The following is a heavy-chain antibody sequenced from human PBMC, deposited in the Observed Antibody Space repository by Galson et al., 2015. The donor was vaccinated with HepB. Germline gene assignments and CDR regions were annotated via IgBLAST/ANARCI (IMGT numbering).Heavy chain of an antibody. V-gene: IGHV5-51*01. CDR2: IYPDDSDT. CDR3: ARQGRYYDSSGFHNENWYFDL. J-gene: IGHJ2*01. Sequence: QSGAEVKKPGESLKISCKGSGYSFTSYWIGWVRQMPGKGLEWMGIIYPDDSDTRYSPSFQGQVTISADKSISTAYLQWSSLKASDTAMYYCARQGRYYDSSGFHNENWYFDLWGRGTLVTVSS. D-gene: IGHD3-22*01. CDR1: GYSFTSYW.